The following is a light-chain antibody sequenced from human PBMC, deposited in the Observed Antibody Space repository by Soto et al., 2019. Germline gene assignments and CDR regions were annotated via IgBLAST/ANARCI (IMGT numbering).Light chain of an antibody. J-gene: IGKJ2*01. Sequence: DIQMTQSPSTLSASVGDRVTITCRARQSISSWLAWHQQKPGKAPKLLIYKASSLESGVPSSFSGSGSGTEFTLTISSLQPDDFAPNYCQQYDSLPYTFGQGTKLEIK. CDR1: QSISSW. CDR3: QQYDSLPYT. V-gene: IGKV1-5*03. CDR2: KAS.